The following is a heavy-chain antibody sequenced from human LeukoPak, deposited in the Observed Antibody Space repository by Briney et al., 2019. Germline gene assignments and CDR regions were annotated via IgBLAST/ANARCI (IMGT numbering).Heavy chain of an antibody. V-gene: IGHV5-51*01. CDR3: SRFRPFRAPQNYYGMDV. J-gene: IGHJ6*02. D-gene: IGHD5-24*01. CDR1: GYSFTSYW. Sequence: PGESLQISCKGSGYSFTSYWIGWVRQMPGKGLEWMGIIYPGDSDTRYSPSFQGQVTISADKSISTAYLQWSSLKASDTAMYYCSRFRPFRAPQNYYGMDVWGQGTTVTVSS. CDR2: IYPGDSDT.